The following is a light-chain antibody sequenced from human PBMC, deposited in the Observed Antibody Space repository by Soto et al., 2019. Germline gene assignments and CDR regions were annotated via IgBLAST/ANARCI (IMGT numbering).Light chain of an antibody. CDR1: QGITTY. V-gene: IGKV1-9*01. CDR3: QQLKSYPLT. J-gene: IGKJ4*01. Sequence: DIQLTQSPSFLSASVGDRVTITCRASQGITTYLAWYQQKPGKAPKLLIYAASTLQSGVPSRFSGSGSGTEFTLAISSLQPEDFAMYYCQQLKSYPLTFGGGTKLEIK. CDR2: AAS.